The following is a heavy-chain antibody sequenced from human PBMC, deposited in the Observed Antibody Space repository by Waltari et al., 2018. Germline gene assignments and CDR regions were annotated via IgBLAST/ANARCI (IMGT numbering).Heavy chain of an antibody. Sequence: EVQLVESGGGLVQPGGSLRPSCAASGFTSSSYELNWGRQAPGKGLEWVSYISSSGSTIYYADSVKGRFTISRDNAKNSLYLQMNSLRAEDTAVYYCARAGGKWLRLDYWGQGTLVTVSS. J-gene: IGHJ4*02. CDR3: ARAGGKWLRLDY. D-gene: IGHD5-12*01. CDR2: ISSSGSTI. V-gene: IGHV3-48*03. CDR1: GFTSSSYE.